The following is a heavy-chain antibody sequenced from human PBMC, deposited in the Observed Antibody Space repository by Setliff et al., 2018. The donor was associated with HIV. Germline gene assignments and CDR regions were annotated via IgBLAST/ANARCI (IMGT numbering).Heavy chain of an antibody. J-gene: IGHJ4*02. D-gene: IGHD1-1*01. CDR1: GFSFSTYG. CDR3: AKDGLAGYFES. CDR2: IWFDGSRK. V-gene: IGHV3-33*06. Sequence: GGSLRLSCAASGFSFSTYGMHWVRQAPGKGLEWVAAIWFDGSRKYYGDSVKGRFTISRDTSNNTLYLQMNSLRAEDTAVYYCAKDGLAGYFESWGLGTLVTVSS.